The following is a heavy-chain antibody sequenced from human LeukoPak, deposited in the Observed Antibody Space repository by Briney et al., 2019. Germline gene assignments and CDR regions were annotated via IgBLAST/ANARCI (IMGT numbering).Heavy chain of an antibody. CDR1: GGSMSSYY. D-gene: IGHD4-17*01. CDR3: ARMGNPATVTADY. J-gene: IGHJ4*02. CDR2: YSGNT. V-gene: IGHV4-59*08. Sequence: SETLSLTCTVSGGSMSSYYWSWIRQPPGKGLEWIGYYSGNTIYNPSLKSRVSISVDTSKNQFSLTLNSVTAADTAVYYCARMGNPATVTADYWGQGTLVTVSS.